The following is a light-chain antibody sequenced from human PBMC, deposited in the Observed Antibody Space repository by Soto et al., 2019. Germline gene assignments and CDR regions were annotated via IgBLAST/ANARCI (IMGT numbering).Light chain of an antibody. Sequence: EIVLTQSPGTLSLSPGERATLSCRASQSVSANNLAWYQQKAGQAPRLLIYSASSRATGIPDRFSGRGSGTDSTLTISRLEPEDLAVYYCQQYGSSPRTFGRGTKVEIK. CDR2: SAS. V-gene: IGKV3-20*01. CDR1: QSVSANN. CDR3: QQYGSSPRT. J-gene: IGKJ1*01.